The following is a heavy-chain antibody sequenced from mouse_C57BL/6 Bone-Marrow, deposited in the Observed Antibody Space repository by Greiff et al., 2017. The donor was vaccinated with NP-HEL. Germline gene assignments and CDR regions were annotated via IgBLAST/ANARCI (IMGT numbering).Heavy chain of an antibody. CDR2: IYPSDSET. J-gene: IGHJ4*01. CDR3: AREGTLAMDY. V-gene: IGHV1-61*01. CDR1: GYTFTSYW. Sequence: QVQLQQPGAELVRPGSSVKLSCKASGYTFTSYWMDWVKQRPGQGLEWIGNIYPSDSETHYNQKFKDKATLTVAKSSSTAYMQLSSLTSEDSAVYYCAREGTLAMDYWGQGTSVTVSS. D-gene: IGHD3-3*01.